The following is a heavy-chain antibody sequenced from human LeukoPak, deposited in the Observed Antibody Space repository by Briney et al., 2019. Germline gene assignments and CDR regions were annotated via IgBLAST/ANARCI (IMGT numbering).Heavy chain of an antibody. CDR3: ARGDDAFDI. Sequence: GGSLRLSCAASGFTFSSYWMHWVRQAPGKGLVWVSHINTDGSTTTYADSVKRRFTISRDNAKNTLYLQMNSLRAEDTAVYYCARGDDAFDIWGQGTMVTVSS. CDR2: INTDGSTT. CDR1: GFTFSSYW. J-gene: IGHJ3*02. V-gene: IGHV3-74*01.